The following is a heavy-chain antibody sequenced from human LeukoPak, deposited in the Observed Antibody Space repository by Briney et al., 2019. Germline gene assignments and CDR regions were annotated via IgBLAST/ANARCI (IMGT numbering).Heavy chain of an antibody. CDR2: ISGSGGST. CDR3: AKGYFDWLLLFDY. V-gene: IGHV3-23*01. D-gene: IGHD3-9*01. CDR1: GFTFSSYA. Sequence: QPWGSLRLSCAASGFTFSSYAMSWVRQAPGKGLEWVSAISGSGGSTYYADSVKGRFTISRDNSKNTLYLQMNSLRAEDTAVYYCAKGYFDWLLLFDYWGQGTLVTVSS. J-gene: IGHJ4*02.